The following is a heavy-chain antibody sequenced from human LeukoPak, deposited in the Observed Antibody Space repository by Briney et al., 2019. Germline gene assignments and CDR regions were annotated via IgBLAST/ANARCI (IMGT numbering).Heavy chain of an antibody. J-gene: IGHJ4*02. CDR2: IYYSGST. V-gene: IGHV4-59*01. Sequence: SETLSLTCTASGVSINSFYWSWIPQSPGKGLEWIGDIYYSGSTNYNPSLKSRVTISVDTSKNQFSLKLTSVTAADTAVYYCARDHTYSTSYYFDSWGQGTPVTVSS. CDR3: ARDHTYSTSYYFDS. CDR1: GVSINSFY. D-gene: IGHD6-13*01.